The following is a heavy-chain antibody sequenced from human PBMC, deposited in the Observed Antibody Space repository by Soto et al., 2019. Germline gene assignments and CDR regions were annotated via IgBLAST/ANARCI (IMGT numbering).Heavy chain of an antibody. CDR2: ISSSSSYI. CDR3: ARSYRNYYDSSGYYYDY. D-gene: IGHD3-22*01. J-gene: IGHJ4*02. CDR1: GFTFSSYS. Sequence: LRLSCAASGFTFSSYSMNWVRQAPGKGLEWVSSISSSSSYIYYADSVKGRFTISRDNAKNSLYLQMNSLRAEDTAVYYCARSYRNYYDSSGYYYDYWGQGTLVTVSS. V-gene: IGHV3-21*01.